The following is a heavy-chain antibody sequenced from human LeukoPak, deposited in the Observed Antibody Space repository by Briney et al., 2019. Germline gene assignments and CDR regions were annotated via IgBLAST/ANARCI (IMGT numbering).Heavy chain of an antibody. CDR2: ISHDASDE. V-gene: IGHV3-30*18. CDR1: GFSFSGYG. D-gene: IGHD1-26*01. J-gene: IGHJ4*02. CDR3: VKALVGQTSGY. Sequence: GGSLRLSCTASGFSFSGYGMHWVRQAPGKGLEWLAVISHDASDEYYADSVEGRFTISRDNAKNMIYLQMISLRAEDTAVYYCVKALVGQTSGYWGQGTRVTVST.